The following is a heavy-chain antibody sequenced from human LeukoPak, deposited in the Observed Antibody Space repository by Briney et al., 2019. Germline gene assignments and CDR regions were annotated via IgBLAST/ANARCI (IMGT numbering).Heavy chain of an antibody. J-gene: IGHJ5*02. D-gene: IGHD1-26*01. V-gene: IGHV4-39*01. Sequence: SETLSLTCTVSGGSISSSSYYWGWIRQPPGKGLEWIGYIYYSGSTYYNPSLKSRVTISVDTSKNQFSLKLSSVTAADTAVYYCARHGRGRGFDPWGQGTLVTVSS. CDR2: IYYSGST. CDR3: ARHGRGRGFDP. CDR1: GGSISSSSYY.